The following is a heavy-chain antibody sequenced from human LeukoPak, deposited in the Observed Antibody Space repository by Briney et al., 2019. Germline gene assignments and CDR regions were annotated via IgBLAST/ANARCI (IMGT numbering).Heavy chain of an antibody. V-gene: IGHV4-34*01. D-gene: IGHD5-18*01. CDR2: INHGGST. CDR3: ARVGYSYGYGY. Sequence: SETLSLTCAVYGGSFSGYYWSWIRQPPGKGLEWIGEINHGGSTNYNPSLKSRVTISVDTSKNQFSLKLSSVTAADTAVYYCARVGYSYGYGYWGQGTLVTVSS. CDR1: GGSFSGYY. J-gene: IGHJ4*02.